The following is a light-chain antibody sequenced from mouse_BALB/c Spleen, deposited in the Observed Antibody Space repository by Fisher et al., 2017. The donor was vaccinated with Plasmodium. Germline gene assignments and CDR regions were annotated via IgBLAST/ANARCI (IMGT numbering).Light chain of an antibody. Sequence: ITQSPSSMYSSLGERVTITCKASQDIKSYLIWFQQKPGKSPKTLISRANRLVDGVPSRFSGSGSGQDFSLTISSLDYEDAGIYYCQQYYDFPRTFGGGTKLEIK. J-gene: IGKJ1*01. V-gene: IGKV14-111*01. CDR2: RAN. CDR1: QDIKSY. CDR3: QQYYDFPRT.